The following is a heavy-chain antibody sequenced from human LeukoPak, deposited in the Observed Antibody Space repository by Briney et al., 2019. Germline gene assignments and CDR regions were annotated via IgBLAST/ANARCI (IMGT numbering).Heavy chain of an antibody. D-gene: IGHD3-10*01. V-gene: IGHV1-18*01. J-gene: IGHJ4*02. CDR1: GGTFSSYA. CDR3: ARVQDYYGSGSYYPFDY. CDR2: ISAYNGNT. Sequence: GASVKVSCKASGGTFSSYAISWVRQAPGQGLEWMGWISAYNGNTNYAQKLQGRVTMTTDTSTSTAYMELRSLRSDDTAVYYCARVQDYYGSGSYYPFDYWGQGTLVTVSS.